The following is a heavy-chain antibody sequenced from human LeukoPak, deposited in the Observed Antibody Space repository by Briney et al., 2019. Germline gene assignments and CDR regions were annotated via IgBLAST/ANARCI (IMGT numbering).Heavy chain of an antibody. J-gene: IGHJ4*02. D-gene: IGHD3-22*01. Sequence: GGSLRLSCAASGFTFSDYYMSWIRQAPGKGLEWVSYISSSGSTIYYADSVKGRFTISRDNAKNSLYLQMNSLRAEDTAVYYCARDDSSGYYYRVLGYWGQGTLVTVSS. CDR2: ISSSGSTI. V-gene: IGHV3-11*04. CDR3: ARDDSSGYYYRVLGY. CDR1: GFTFSDYY.